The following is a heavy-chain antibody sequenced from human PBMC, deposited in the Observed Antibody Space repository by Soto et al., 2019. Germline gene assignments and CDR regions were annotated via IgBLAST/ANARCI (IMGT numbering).Heavy chain of an antibody. Sequence: EVQLVESGGGLVKPGGSLRLSCAASGFTFSNAWMSWVRQAPGKGLEWVGRIKSKTDGGTTDYAAPVKGRFTISRDDSKNTLYLQMNSLKTEDTAVYYCTTDTRSLLWFGELLPFDYWGQGTLVTVSS. CDR2: IKSKTDGGTT. D-gene: IGHD3-10*01. CDR1: GFTFSNAW. V-gene: IGHV3-15*01. CDR3: TTDTRSLLWFGELLPFDY. J-gene: IGHJ4*02.